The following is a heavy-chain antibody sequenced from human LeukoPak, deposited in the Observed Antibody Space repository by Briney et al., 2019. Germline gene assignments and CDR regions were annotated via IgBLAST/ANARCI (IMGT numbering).Heavy chain of an antibody. J-gene: IGHJ5*02. D-gene: IGHD6-13*01. CDR1: GGTFSSYA. V-gene: IGHV1-69*13. CDR2: IIPIFGTA. Sequence: APVKVSCKASGGTFSSYAISWVRQAPGQGLEWMGGIIPIFGTANYAQKFQGRVTITADESTSTAYMELSSLRSEDTAVYYCARDNAAAAGTVWFDPWGQGTLVTVSS. CDR3: ARDNAAAAGTVWFDP.